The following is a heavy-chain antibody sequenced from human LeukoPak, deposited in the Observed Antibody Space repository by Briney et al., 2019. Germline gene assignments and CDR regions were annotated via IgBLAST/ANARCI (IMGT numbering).Heavy chain of an antibody. CDR3: TTDQMVRGYYFDY. D-gene: IGHD3-10*01. CDR1: GFTFSNAW. V-gene: IGHV3-15*01. Sequence: GGSLRLSCAASGFTFSNAWMSWVRQDPGKGLEWVGRIKSETDGWTTDYAAPVKGRFTISRDDSKNTLYLQMNSLKTEDTAVYYCTTDQMVRGYYFDYWGQGTLVTVSS. J-gene: IGHJ4*02. CDR2: IKSETDGWTT.